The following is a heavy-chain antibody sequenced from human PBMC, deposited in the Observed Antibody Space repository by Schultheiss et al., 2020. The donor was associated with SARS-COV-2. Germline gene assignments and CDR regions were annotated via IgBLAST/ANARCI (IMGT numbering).Heavy chain of an antibody. D-gene: IGHD5-18*01. CDR3: ARDFAGVDSYGLLGSYGMDV. J-gene: IGHJ6*02. CDR2: IWYDGSNK. Sequence: GGSLRLSCAASGFTFSSYGMYWVRQAPGKGLEWVAVIWYDGSNKYYADSVKGRFTISRDNSKNTLYLQMNSLRAEDTAVYYCARDFAGVDSYGLLGSYGMDVWGQGTTVTVSS. CDR1: GFTFSSYG. V-gene: IGHV3-33*07.